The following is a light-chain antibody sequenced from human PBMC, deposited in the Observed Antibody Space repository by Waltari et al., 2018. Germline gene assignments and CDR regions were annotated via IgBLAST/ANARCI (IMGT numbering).Light chain of an antibody. CDR3: QHYLRLPVT. CDR2: VAS. J-gene: IGKJ1*01. V-gene: IGKV3-20*01. Sequence: EIVLTQSPGTLSLSLGERATVSCRASQSVSRALAWYQQKPGQAPRRLIYVASTRATGIPDGFSGSGSGTDFSITISRVEPDDFAVYYCQHYLRLPVTFGQGTTVEI. CDR1: QSVSRA.